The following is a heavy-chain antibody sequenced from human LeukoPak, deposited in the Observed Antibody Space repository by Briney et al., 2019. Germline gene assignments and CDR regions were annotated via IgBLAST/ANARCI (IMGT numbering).Heavy chain of an antibody. CDR1: GESFSGYY. CDR3: ARDMALSYCGGDCLPDY. Sequence: PSETLSLTCAVYGESFSGYYWSWIRQPPGKGLEWIGEINHSGSTNYNPSLKSRVTISVDTSKNQFSLTLTSVTAADTAVYYCARDMALSYCGGDCLPDYWGQGILVTVSS. D-gene: IGHD2-21*02. J-gene: IGHJ4*02. V-gene: IGHV4-34*01. CDR2: INHSGST.